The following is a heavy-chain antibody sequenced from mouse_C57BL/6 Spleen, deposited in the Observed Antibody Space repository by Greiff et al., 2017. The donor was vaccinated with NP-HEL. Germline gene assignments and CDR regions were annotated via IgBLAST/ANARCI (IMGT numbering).Heavy chain of an antibody. Sequence: EVMLVESVPELVKPGASVKISCKASGYSFTGYFMNWVKQSHGKSLEWIGRINPYNGDTFYNQKFKGKATLTVDKSSSTAHMELLSLTSEDFAVYYCARAYNYCGSGYAMDYWGQGTSVTVSS. V-gene: IGHV1-37*01. CDR2: INPYNGDT. J-gene: IGHJ4*01. D-gene: IGHD1-1*01. CDR3: ARAYNYCGSGYAMDY. CDR1: GYSFTGYF.